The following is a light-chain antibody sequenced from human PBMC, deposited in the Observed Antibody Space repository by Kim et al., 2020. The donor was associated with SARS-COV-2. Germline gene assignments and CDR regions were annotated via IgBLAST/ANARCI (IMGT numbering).Light chain of an antibody. CDR3: CSYSGTIRV. CDR1: SSDVGGYNF. V-gene: IGLV2-14*01. Sequence: QSALTQPASVSASPGQSITISCTGTSSDVGGYNFVSWYQQHPGKAPKLLIYEVTNRPSGISNRFSGSKSGNTASLTISGLQSEDEADYYCCSYSGTIRVFGGGTKLTVL. CDR2: EVT. J-gene: IGLJ3*02.